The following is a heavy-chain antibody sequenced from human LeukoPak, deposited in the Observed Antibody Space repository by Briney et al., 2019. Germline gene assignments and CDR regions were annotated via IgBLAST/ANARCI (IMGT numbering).Heavy chain of an antibody. CDR2: VSSGFHA. CDR1: GFTLGSHD. CDR3: ARDPGSSSFDY. V-gene: IGHV3-13*01. Sequence: GGSLRLSCTASGFTLGSHDMHWVRQIPGQGLEWVAAVSSGFHAFFADSAQGRFTVSRGDARNSLYLQMNSLRAEDTAIYYCARDPGSSSFDYWGQGALVIVSS. J-gene: IGHJ4*01. D-gene: IGHD6-13*01.